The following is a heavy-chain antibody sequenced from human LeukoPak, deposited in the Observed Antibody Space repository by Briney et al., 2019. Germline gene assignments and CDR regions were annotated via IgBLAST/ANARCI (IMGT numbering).Heavy chain of an antibody. CDR1: GGTFSSYA. J-gene: IGHJ4*02. V-gene: IGHV1-69*13. D-gene: IGHD3-10*01. Sequence: ASVKVSCKASGGTFSSYAISWVRQAPGQGLEWMGGIIPIFGTANYAQKFQGRVTITADESTSTACMELSSLRSEDTAVYYCATTMVRGVTFDYWGQGTLVTVSS. CDR3: ATTMVRGVTFDY. CDR2: IIPIFGTA.